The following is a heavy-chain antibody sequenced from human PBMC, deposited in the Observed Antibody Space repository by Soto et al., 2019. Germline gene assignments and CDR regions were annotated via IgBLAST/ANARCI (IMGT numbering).Heavy chain of an antibody. CDR3: VRGPYNYNSRYFDY. CDR2: INHSGIT. J-gene: IGHJ4*02. CDR1: CGSFSGYF. Sequence: PSETLSLTCTFSCGSFSGYFWTWIRQPPGKGLEWLAEINHSGITNYNPSVESRVSMSVDTSKNQFSPRLYSVTAADTAVYYCVRGPYNYNSRYFDYWGQGTLVTVSS. V-gene: IGHV4-34*01. D-gene: IGHD1-1*01.